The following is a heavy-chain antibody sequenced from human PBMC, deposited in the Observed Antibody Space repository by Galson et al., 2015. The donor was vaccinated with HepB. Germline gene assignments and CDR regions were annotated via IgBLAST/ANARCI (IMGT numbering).Heavy chain of an antibody. J-gene: IGHJ4*02. Sequence: TLSLTCPVSGGSISSGSYYWSWIRQPAGKGLEWIGRIYTSGSTNYNPSLKSRVTMSVDTSKNQFSLKLSSVTAADTAVYYCARAQKDPDLGPYFDYWGQGTLVTVSS. CDR3: ARAQKDPDLGPYFDY. V-gene: IGHV4-61*02. D-gene: IGHD3-16*01. CDR1: GGSISSGSYY. CDR2: IYTSGST.